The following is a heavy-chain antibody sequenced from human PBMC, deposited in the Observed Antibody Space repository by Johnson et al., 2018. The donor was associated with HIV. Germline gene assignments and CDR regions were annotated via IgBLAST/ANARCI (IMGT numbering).Heavy chain of an antibody. CDR2: ISGSGGST. J-gene: IGHJ3*02. CDR3: ASGVSEMDAFDI. D-gene: IGHD1-26*01. V-gene: IGHV3-43*02. CDR1: GFTFDDYA. Sequence: VQLVESGGGLVQPGRSLRLSCAASGFTFDDYAMHWVRQAPGKGLEWVSGISGSGGSTYYADSVKGRFTISRDNSKNSLYLQMNSLITEDTALYYCASGVSEMDAFDIWGQGTMVTVSS.